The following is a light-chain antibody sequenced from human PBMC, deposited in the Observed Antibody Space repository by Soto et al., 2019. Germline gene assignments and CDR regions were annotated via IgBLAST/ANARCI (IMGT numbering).Light chain of an antibody. CDR1: QSISTW. V-gene: IGKV1-5*03. Sequence: DIPMTQSPSTLSASVGDRVTITCRASQSISTWLAWYQQKPGKAPKLLIYKTSSLDSGVPSRFSGSGSGTEFTLTISSLQPDDFATYYCQQYNSYSTFGQGTKLEIK. J-gene: IGKJ2*01. CDR2: KTS. CDR3: QQYNSYST.